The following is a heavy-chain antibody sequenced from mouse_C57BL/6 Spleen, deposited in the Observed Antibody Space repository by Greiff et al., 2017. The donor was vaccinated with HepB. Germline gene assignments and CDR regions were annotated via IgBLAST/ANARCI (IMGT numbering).Heavy chain of an antibody. J-gene: IGHJ3*01. Sequence: EVQLQQSGPELVKPGDSVKISCKASGYSFTGYFMNWVMQSHGKSLEWIGRINPYNGDTFYNQKFKGKATLTVDKSSSTAHMERRSLTSEDSAVYYCARQGDGYDGAWFAYWGQGTLVTVSA. CDR1: GYSFTGYF. D-gene: IGHD2-2*01. V-gene: IGHV1-20*01. CDR2: INPYNGDT. CDR3: ARQGDGYDGAWFAY.